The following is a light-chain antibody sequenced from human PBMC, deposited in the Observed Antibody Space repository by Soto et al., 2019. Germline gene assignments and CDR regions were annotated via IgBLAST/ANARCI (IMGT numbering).Light chain of an antibody. J-gene: IGLJ3*02. CDR2: EVS. CDR3: SSYTSSSTLGV. Sequence: QSALTQPASVSGSPAQSITISCTGTSSDVGGYNYVSWYQQHPGKAAKLMIYEVSNRPSGVSNRFSGSKSGNTASLTISGLQAEDEADYYCSSYTSSSTLGVFGGGTKVTVL. CDR1: SSDVGGYNY. V-gene: IGLV2-14*01.